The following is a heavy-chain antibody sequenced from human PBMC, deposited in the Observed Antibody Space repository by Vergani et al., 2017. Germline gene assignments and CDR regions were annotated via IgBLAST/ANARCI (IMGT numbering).Heavy chain of an antibody. CDR1: GGSISSGGYY. CDR2: IYTSGST. J-gene: IGHJ5*02. Sequence: QVQLQESGPGLVKPSQTLSLTCTVSGGSISSGGYYWSWIRQPAGKGLEWIGRIYTSGSTNYNPSLKSRVTISVDTSKNQFSLKLSSVTAADTAVYYCAREYYDILTGRWFDPWGQGTLVTVSS. V-gene: IGHV4-61*02. D-gene: IGHD3-9*01. CDR3: AREYYDILTGRWFDP.